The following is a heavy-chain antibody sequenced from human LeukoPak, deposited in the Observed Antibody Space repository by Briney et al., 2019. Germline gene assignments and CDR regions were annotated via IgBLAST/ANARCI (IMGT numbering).Heavy chain of an antibody. CDR3: ARDLVDGYGHLDY. V-gene: IGHV1-2*02. D-gene: IGHD5-12*01. Sequence: EASVKVSCKASGYTLTDHHIHWVRQAPGQGLEWMGWIKSNSGGIIYAQEFQGRVTMTRDASSNTAYMELVSLMSDDTAIYYCARDLVDGYGHLDYWGQGILVTVSS. CDR2: IKSNSGGI. CDR1: GYTLTDHH. J-gene: IGHJ4*02.